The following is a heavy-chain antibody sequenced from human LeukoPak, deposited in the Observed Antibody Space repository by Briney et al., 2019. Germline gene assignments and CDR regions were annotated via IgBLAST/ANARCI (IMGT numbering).Heavy chain of an antibody. CDR2: IYSGEST. D-gene: IGHD6-6*01. CDR3: ARDRLYSSSSEDY. CDR1: GFTVSSNY. Sequence: AGGSLRLSCAASGFTVSSNYMSWVRQAPGKGLEWVSVIYSGESTYYADSVQGRFTISRDNSKNTLYLQMNSLRAEDTAVYYCARDRLYSSSSEDYWGQGILVTVSS. J-gene: IGHJ4*02. V-gene: IGHV3-53*01.